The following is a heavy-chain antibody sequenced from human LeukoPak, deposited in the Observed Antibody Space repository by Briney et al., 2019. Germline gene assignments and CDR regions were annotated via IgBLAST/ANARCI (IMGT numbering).Heavy chain of an antibody. V-gene: IGHV3-11*03. D-gene: IGHD2-15*01. Sequence: GGSLRLSCAASGFTFSHFYMSWIRQAPGKGLESVSYISGSSTNTNYADSVKGRFTISKDNAKNSLYLQMNSLRAEDTAVYYCTRHPAEGDYWGQGTLVTVSS. J-gene: IGHJ4*02. CDR1: GFTFSHFY. CDR2: ISGSSTNT. CDR3: TRHPAEGDY.